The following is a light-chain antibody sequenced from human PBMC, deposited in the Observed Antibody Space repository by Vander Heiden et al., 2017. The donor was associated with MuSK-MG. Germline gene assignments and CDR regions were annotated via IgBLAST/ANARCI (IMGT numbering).Light chain of an antibody. V-gene: IGKV1-39*01. CDR2: TTS. CDR3: QQCDRTPQT. Sequence: DIQMTQSPSSLSASVGDRVTITCRTSQSVTSYLNWYQHKPGKAPKVLIYTTSHLQSGVPSRFSGGGSATNFTLTISRLQPEDFATYYCQQCDRTPQTFGQGTKVEIK. J-gene: IGKJ1*01. CDR1: QSVTSY.